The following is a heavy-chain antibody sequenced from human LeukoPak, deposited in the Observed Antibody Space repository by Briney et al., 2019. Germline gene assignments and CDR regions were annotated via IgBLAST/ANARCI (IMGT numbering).Heavy chain of an antibody. J-gene: IGHJ4*02. Sequence: GGSLRLSCAASGFTFSSYSMSWVRQAPGKGLEWVSGTSDRGDYTYYADSVKGRFTISRDTSKNTLYLQMNSLRAEDTAVYYCARDVSTHYFDYWGQGTLVTVS. CDR2: TSDRGDYT. CDR1: GFTFSSYS. CDR3: ARDVSTHYFDY. V-gene: IGHV3-23*01.